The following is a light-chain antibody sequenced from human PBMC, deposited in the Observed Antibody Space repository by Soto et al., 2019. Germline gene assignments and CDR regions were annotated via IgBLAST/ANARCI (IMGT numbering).Light chain of an antibody. CDR3: SSYTSSSRYG. CDR1: SSDVGGYNY. CDR2: DVS. Sequence: QSALTQPASVSGSPGQSITISCTGTSSDVGGYNYVSWYQQHPGKAPKLMIYDVSNRPSGVSNRFSGSKSGNTASLTISGPQAEDEADYYCSSYTSSSRYGFGTGTKLTVL. J-gene: IGLJ1*01. V-gene: IGLV2-14*01.